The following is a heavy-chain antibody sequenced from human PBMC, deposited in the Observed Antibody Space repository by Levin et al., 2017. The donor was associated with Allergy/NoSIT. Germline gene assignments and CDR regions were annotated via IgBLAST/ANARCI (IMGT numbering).Heavy chain of an antibody. CDR2: IGDSGSFT. D-gene: IGHD1-1*01. CDR3: AKTGQPDVAGKRYFDF. Sequence: GESLKISCAASGFIFADYYMTWVRQAPGKGPEWLSYIGDSGSFTHYADSVEGRFTVSRDNARNLLYLQMNSLKVEDTAVYYCAKTGQPDVAGKRYFDFWGQGTLVTVSS. J-gene: IGHJ4*02. V-gene: IGHV3-11*01. CDR1: GFIFADYY.